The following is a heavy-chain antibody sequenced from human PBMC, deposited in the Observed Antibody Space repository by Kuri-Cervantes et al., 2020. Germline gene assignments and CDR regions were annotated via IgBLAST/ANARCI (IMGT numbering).Heavy chain of an antibody. CDR1: GFTFSSYG. Sequence: GGSLRLSCAASGFTFSSYGIHWVRQAPGKGLEWVAVIWYDGSNKYYTDSVKGRFTISRDNSKNTLYLQMNSLRAEDTAVYYCARDQKVRSRSFFVLRYGMDVWGQGTTVTVSS. CDR2: IWYDGSNK. D-gene: IGHD2/OR15-2a*01. J-gene: IGHJ6*02. V-gene: IGHV3-33*01. CDR3: ARDQKVRSRSFFVLRYGMDV.